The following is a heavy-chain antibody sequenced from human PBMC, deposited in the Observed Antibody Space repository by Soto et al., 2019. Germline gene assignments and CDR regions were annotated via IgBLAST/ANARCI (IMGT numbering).Heavy chain of an antibody. D-gene: IGHD6-13*01. J-gene: IGHJ6*02. CDR3: ARDSNGIAAAGTHLVYYYYYGMDV. Sequence: ASVKVSCKASGYTFTSYGISWVRQAPGQGLEWMGWISAYNGNTNYAQKLQGRVTMTTDTSTSTAYMELRSLRSDDTAVYYCARDSNGIAAAGTHLVYYYYYGMDVWGQGTTVTVSS. CDR1: GYTFTSYG. CDR2: ISAYNGNT. V-gene: IGHV1-18*04.